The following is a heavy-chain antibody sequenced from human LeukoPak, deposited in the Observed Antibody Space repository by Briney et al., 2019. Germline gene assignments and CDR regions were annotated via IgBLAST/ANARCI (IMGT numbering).Heavy chain of an antibody. CDR1: GGSFSGYY. V-gene: IGHV4-34*01. CDR2: INHSGST. D-gene: IGHD3-10*01. Sequence: SETLSLTCAVYGGSFSGYYWSWIRQPPGKGLEWIGEINHSGSTNYNPSLKSRVTISVDTSKSQFSLKLSSVTAADTAVYYCARVLRVRGVMSWFDPWGQGTLVTVSS. CDR3: ARVLRVRGVMSWFDP. J-gene: IGHJ5*02.